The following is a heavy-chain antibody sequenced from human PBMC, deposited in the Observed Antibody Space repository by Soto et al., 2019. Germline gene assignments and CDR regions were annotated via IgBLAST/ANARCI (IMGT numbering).Heavy chain of an antibody. D-gene: IGHD4-17*01. Sequence: SVKVSCKASGGTFSSYTISWVRQAPGQGLEWMGRIIPILGIANYAQKFQGRVTITADKSTSTAYMELSSLRSEDTAVYYCARAYGDYYYYYYMDVWGKGTTVTVSS. CDR3: ARAYGDYYYYYYMDV. J-gene: IGHJ6*03. V-gene: IGHV1-69*02. CDR1: GGTFSSYT. CDR2: IIPILGIA.